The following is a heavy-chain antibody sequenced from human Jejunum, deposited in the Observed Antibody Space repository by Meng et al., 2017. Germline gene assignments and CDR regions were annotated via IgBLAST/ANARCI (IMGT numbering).Heavy chain of an antibody. CDR3: ATSITTGTFYPEGFEY. CDR2: GYYNGNT. Sequence: CAVSGGSISRGGFYWGWIRQPPGTGLEWIGSGYYNGNTYYNPSLKSRVTISEDTSKNQFSLRLNSVTAADTAVYYCATSITTGTFYPEGFEYWGQGTLVTVSS. J-gene: IGHJ4*02. V-gene: IGHV4-39*07. CDR1: GGSISRGGFY. D-gene: IGHD1-1*01.